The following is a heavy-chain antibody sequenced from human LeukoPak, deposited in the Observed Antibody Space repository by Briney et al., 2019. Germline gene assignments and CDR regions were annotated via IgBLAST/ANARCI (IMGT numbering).Heavy chain of an antibody. J-gene: IGHJ4*02. CDR3: AREANLLWFGEGGFDY. D-gene: IGHD3-10*01. CDR1: GFTFSDYW. CDR2: IKTDGGDK. V-gene: IGHV3-7*01. Sequence: GGSLRLSCAASGFTFSDYWMTWVRQAPGKGLEWVANIKTDGGDKPYVDSVKGRFTISRDNAKNSLYLQMNSLRAEDTAVYYCAREANLLWFGEGGFDYWGQGTLVTVSS.